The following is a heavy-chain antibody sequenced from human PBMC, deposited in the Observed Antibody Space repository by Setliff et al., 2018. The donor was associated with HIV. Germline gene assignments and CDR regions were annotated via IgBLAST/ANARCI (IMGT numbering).Heavy chain of an antibody. D-gene: IGHD5-12*01. CDR2: ISPNFGHT. CDR1: GGTFSSYA. V-gene: IGHV1-8*02. Sequence: ASVKVSCKASGGTFSSYAISWVRQAPGQGLEWMGGISPNFGHTKYAQKFLDRVTMTRNTSISTAYMELSSLRSEDTAVYYYARGLTDYWGQGTMVTVSS. J-gene: IGHJ3*01. CDR3: ARGLTDY.